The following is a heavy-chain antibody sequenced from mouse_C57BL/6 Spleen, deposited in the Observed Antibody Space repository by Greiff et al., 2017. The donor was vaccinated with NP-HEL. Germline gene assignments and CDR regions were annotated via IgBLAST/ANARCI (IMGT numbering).Heavy chain of an antibody. D-gene: IGHD2-1*01. CDR1: GYSFTDYN. CDR2: INPNYGTT. Sequence: EVHLVESGPELVKPGASVKISCKASGYSFTDYNMNWVKQSNGKSLEWIGVINPNYGTTSYNQKFKGKATLTVDQSSSTAYMQLNSLTSEDSAVYYCARKDYGNYDWYFDVWGTGTTVTVSS. J-gene: IGHJ1*03. CDR3: ARKDYGNYDWYFDV. V-gene: IGHV1-39*01.